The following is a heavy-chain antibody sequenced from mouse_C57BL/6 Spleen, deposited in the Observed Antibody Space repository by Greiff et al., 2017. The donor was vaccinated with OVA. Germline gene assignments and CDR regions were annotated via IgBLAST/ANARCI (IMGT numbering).Heavy chain of an antibody. CDR2: INPNNGGT. CDR3: ARNACDGRRAYYFDY. D-gene: IGHD3-3*01. J-gene: IGHJ2*01. CDR1: GYTFTDYY. V-gene: IGHV1-26*01. Sequence: VQLQQSGPELVKPGASVKISCKASGYTFTDYYMNWVKQSHGKSLEWIGDINPNNGGTSYNQKFKGKATLTVDKSSSTAYMELRSLTSEDSAVYYCARNACDGRRAYYFDYWGQGTTLTVSS.